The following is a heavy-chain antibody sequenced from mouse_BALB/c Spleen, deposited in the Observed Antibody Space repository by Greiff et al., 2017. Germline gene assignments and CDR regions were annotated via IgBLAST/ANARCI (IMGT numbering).Heavy chain of an antibody. V-gene: IGHV1-54*01. J-gene: IGHJ4*01. Sequence: VQLQQSGAELVRPGTSVKVSCKASGYAFTNYLIEWVKQRPGQGLEWIGVINPGSGGTNYNEKFKGKATLTADKSSSTAYMQLSSLTSDDSAVYFCARKTISSSGYWGQGTSVTVSS. D-gene: IGHD6-1*01. CDR3: ARKTISSSGY. CDR1: GYAFTNYL. CDR2: INPGSGGT.